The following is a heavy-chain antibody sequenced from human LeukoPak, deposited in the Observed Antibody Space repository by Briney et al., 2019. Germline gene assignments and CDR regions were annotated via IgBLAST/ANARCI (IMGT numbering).Heavy chain of an antibody. V-gene: IGHV1-8*01. CDR3: ARRGDILTGYYTDY. J-gene: IGHJ4*02. CDR1: GYTFTSYD. Sequence: ASVKVSCKASGYTFTSYDINWVRQATGQGLEWMGWMNPNSGNTSYAQKFQGRVTMTRNTSISTAYMELSSLRSEDTAVYYCARRGDILTGYYTDYWGQGTLVTVSS. D-gene: IGHD3-9*01. CDR2: MNPNSGNT.